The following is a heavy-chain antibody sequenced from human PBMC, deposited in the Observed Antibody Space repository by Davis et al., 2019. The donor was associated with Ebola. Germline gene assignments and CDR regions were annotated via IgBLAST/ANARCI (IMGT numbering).Heavy chain of an antibody. CDR1: GFTFGDYA. D-gene: IGHD3-16*01. Sequence: GESLKISCSASGFTFGDYAVSWVRQAPGKGLEWVSTITGSGSTIYYADSVRGRFTISRDNPKNTLYLHMNSLRADDAAVYYCVKRLDSYFECWGQGTLVTVSS. V-gene: IGHV3-23*01. CDR2: ITGSGSTI. J-gene: IGHJ4*02. CDR3: VKRLDSYFEC.